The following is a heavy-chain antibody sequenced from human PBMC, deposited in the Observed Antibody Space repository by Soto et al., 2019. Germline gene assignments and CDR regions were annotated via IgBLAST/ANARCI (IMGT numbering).Heavy chain of an antibody. CDR1: GYTFTSSG. D-gene: IGHD3-3*01. CDR2: ISTDNGNT. J-gene: IGHJ6*02. V-gene: IGHV1-18*01. CDR3: ARVGHYYYGMDV. Sequence: ASVKVSCKASGYTFTSSGISWVRQAPGQGLEWMGWISTDNGNTKYSEKFQGRVTITRDTSASTVYMELSSLSSEDTAVYYCARVGHYYYGMDVWGQGTTVTVSS.